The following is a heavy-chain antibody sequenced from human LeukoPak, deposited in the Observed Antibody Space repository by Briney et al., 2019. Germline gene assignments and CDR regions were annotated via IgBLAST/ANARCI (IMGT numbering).Heavy chain of an antibody. D-gene: IGHD5-12*01. V-gene: IGHV1-2*02. J-gene: IGHJ4*02. CDR2: INPNSGGT. Sequence: ESLKISCKGSGYSFTSYWIGWVRQMPGKGLEWMGWINPNSGGTNYAQKFQGRVTMTRDTSISTAYMELSRLRSDDTAVYYCARVARGYSGYDLGRWGQGTLVTVSS. CDR1: GYSFTSYW. CDR3: ARVARGYSGYDLGR.